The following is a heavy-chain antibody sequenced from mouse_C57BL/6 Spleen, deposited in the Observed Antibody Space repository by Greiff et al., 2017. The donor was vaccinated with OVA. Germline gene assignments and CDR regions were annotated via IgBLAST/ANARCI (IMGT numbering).Heavy chain of an antibody. CDR1: GYTFTDYN. D-gene: IGHD2-5*01. V-gene: IGHV1-22*01. CDR3: ARGENYYSNYDWYFDV. J-gene: IGHJ1*03. CDR2: INPNNGGT. Sequence: EVQLQESGPELVKPGASVKMSCKASGYTFTDYNMHWVKQSHGKSLEWIGYINPNNGGTSYNQKFKGKATLTVNKSSSTAYMELRSLTSEDSAVYYCARGENYYSNYDWYFDVWGTGTTVTVSS.